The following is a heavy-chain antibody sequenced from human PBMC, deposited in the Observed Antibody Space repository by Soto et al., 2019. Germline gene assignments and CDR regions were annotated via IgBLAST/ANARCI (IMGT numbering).Heavy chain of an antibody. V-gene: IGHV3-9*01. CDR1: GFIFGDYA. CDR3: AKSRGGTANGLDV. D-gene: IGHD2-21*02. CDR2: ISWKSASI. Sequence: QPGGSLRLSCAASGFIFGDYAMHWVRQAPGKGLEWVSGISWKSASIGYADSVKGRFTISRDNAKNSLYLQMNSLSAEDTALYHCAKSRGGTANGLDVWGQGTTVTVSS. J-gene: IGHJ6*02.